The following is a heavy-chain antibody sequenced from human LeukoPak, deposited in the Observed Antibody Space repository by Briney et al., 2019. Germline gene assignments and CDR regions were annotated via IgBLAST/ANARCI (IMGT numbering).Heavy chain of an antibody. CDR3: AKGVGYSYGVAFDI. J-gene: IGHJ3*02. CDR1: GFTFDDYA. D-gene: IGHD5-18*01. V-gene: IGHV3-9*03. Sequence: PGGSLRLSCAASGFTFDDYAMHWVRQAPGKGLEWVSGISWNSGSIGYADSVKGRFTISRDNAKNSLYLQMNSLRADDMALYYCAKGVGYSYGVAFDIWGQGTKVTVSS. CDR2: ISWNSGSI.